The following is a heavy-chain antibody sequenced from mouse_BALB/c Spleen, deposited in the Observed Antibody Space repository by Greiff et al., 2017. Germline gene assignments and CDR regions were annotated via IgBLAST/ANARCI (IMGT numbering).Heavy chain of an antibody. J-gene: IGHJ4*01. Sequence: QVQLKQPGAELVKPGASVKLSCKASGYTFTSYWMHWVKQRPGQGLEWIGEINPSNGRTNYNEKFKSKATLTVDKSSSTAYMQLSSLTSEDSAVYYCARSGAGGNAMDYWGQGTSVTVSS. V-gene: IGHV1S81*02. CDR2: INPSNGRT. CDR1: GYTFTSYW. CDR3: ARSGAGGNAMDY.